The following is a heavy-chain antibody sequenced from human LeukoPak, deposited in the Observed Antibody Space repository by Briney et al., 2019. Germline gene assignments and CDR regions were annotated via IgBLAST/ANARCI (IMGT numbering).Heavy chain of an antibody. Sequence: GGSLRLSCAASGFTFSKYSMTWVRQAPGKGLEWVSFIGTSSTPIYYADSVRGRFTISRDNTKNSLYLQMNSLKVEDTAIYYCARDNWIDCWGQGTLVTVSS. CDR3: ARDNWIDC. CDR2: IGTSSTPI. V-gene: IGHV3-48*04. CDR1: GFTFSKYS. J-gene: IGHJ5*01.